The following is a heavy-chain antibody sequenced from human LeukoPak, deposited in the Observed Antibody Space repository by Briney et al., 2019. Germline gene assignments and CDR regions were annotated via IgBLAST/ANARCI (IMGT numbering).Heavy chain of an antibody. V-gene: IGHV1-8*01. CDR3: ARMRDSSYYYYYGMDV. Sequence: ASVKVSCKASGYTFTSYDINWVRQATGQGLEWMGWMNPNSGNTGYAQKFQGRVTMTRNTSISTAYMELSSLRSEDTAVYYCARMRDSSYYYYYGMDVWGQGPRSPSP. J-gene: IGHJ6*02. D-gene: IGHD2-15*01. CDR2: MNPNSGNT. CDR1: GYTFTSYD.